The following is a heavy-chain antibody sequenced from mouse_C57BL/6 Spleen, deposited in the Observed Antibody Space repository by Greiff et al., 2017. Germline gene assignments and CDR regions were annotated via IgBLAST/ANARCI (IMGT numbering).Heavy chain of an antibody. V-gene: IGHV5-16*01. CDR3: ARVRGDAMDY. J-gene: IGHJ4*01. CDR1: GFTFSDSY. Sequence: EVKLMESEGGLVQPGSSMKLSCTASGFTFSDSYMAWVRQVPEKGLEWVANINYDGSSTYYLDSLKSRFIISRDNAKSILYLQMSSLKSEDTATYYCARVRGDAMDYWGQGTSVTVAS. CDR2: INYDGSST.